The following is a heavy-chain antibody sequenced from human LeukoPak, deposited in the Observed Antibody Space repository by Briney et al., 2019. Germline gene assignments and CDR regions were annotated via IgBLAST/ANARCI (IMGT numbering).Heavy chain of an antibody. CDR3: ARRSSVEMATAHWYFDL. J-gene: IGHJ2*01. CDR2: INHSGST. D-gene: IGHD5-24*01. V-gene: IGHV4-34*01. Sequence: SETLSLTCAVYGGSFSGYYWGWIRQPPGKGLEWIGEINHSGSTNYNPSLKSRVTISVDTSKNQFSLKLSSVTAADTAVYYCARRSSVEMATAHWYFDLWGRGTLVTVSS. CDR1: GGSFSGYY.